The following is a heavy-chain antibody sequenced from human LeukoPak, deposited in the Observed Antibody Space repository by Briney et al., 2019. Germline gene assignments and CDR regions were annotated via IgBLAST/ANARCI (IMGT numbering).Heavy chain of an antibody. Sequence: GGSLRLSCAASGFTFSSYAMHWVRQAPGKGLEWVAVISYDGSNKYYADSVKGRFTISRDNSKNTLYLQMNSLRAEDTAVYYCASSQYQLLLYWGQGTLVTVSS. D-gene: IGHD2-2*01. CDR1: GFTFSSYA. J-gene: IGHJ4*02. CDR2: ISYDGSNK. V-gene: IGHV3-30*07. CDR3: ASSQYQLLLY.